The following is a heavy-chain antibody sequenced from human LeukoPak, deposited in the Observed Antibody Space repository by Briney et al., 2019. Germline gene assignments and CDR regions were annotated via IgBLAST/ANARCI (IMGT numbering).Heavy chain of an antibody. CDR2: VYSGGNT. Sequence: GGSLRLSCGASGFTVSTTYLRWVRQAPGKGVEWVSVVYSGGNTYYTDSVKGLFTISRDNSKNTLYLQMNSLRAEDTAVYYCASNGENSGTFLQFDCWGQGTLVTVSS. CDR1: GFTVSTTY. J-gene: IGHJ4*02. D-gene: IGHD1-26*01. CDR3: ASNGENSGTFLQFDC. V-gene: IGHV3-66*02.